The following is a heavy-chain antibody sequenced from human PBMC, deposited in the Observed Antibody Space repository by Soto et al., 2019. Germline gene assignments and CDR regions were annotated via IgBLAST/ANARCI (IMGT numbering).Heavy chain of an antibody. J-gene: IGHJ4*02. CDR1: GYTFTSYG. CDR3: AREMPSTYYFDY. CDR2: ISAYNGNT. D-gene: IGHD2-2*01. Sequence: ASVKVSCKASGYTFTSYGISWVRQAPGQGLEWMGWISAYNGNTNYAQKLQGRVTMTTDTSTSTAYMELRSLRSDDTAVYYCAREMPSTYYFDYWGQGALVPVSS. V-gene: IGHV1-18*01.